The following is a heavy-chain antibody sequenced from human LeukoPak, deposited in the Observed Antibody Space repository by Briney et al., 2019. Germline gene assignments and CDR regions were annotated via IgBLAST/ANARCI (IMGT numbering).Heavy chain of an antibody. CDR1: GFTFSSYS. D-gene: IGHD3-22*01. CDR2: ISSSSSDI. Sequence: PGGSLRLSCAASGFTFSSYSMNWVRQAPGKGLEWGSSISSSSSDIYYADSVKGRFTVSRDNAKNSLYLQMNSLRAEDTAVYYCASSRYDSSGYYGIIGYWGQGTLVTVSS. J-gene: IGHJ4*02. CDR3: ASSRYDSSGYYGIIGY. V-gene: IGHV3-21*01.